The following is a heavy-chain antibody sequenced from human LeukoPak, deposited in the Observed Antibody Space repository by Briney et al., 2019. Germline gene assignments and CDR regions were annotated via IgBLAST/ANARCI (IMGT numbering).Heavy chain of an antibody. J-gene: IGHJ4*02. CDR2: IYYSGST. Sequence: SETLSLTCTVSGGSISSYYWSWIRHPPGKGLEWIGYIYYSGSTNYNPSLKSRVTISVDTSKNQFSLRLSSVTAADTAVYYCARNYGSRGYTAFGYWGRGTLLTVSS. CDR3: ARNYGSRGYTAFGY. D-gene: IGHD3-22*01. V-gene: IGHV4-59*01. CDR1: GGSISSYY.